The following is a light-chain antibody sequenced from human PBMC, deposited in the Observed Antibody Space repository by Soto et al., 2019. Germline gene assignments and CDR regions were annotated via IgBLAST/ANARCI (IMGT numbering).Light chain of an antibody. CDR3: CSYAGSYTFYV. CDR1: SIGVGGYNY. CDR2: DVS. V-gene: IGLV2-11*01. Sequence: QSVLTQPRSVSGSPGQSVTISCTGTSIGVGGYNYVSWYQQHPGKAPKVMIYDVSKRPSGVPDRFSGSKSGNTASLTISGLQAEDEADYYCCSYAGSYTFYVFGTGTKLTVL. J-gene: IGLJ1*01.